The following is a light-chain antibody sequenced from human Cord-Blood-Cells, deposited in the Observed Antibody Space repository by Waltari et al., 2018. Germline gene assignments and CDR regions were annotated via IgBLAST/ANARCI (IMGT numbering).Light chain of an antibody. CDR1: QGLRSA. V-gene: IGKV1-13*02. CDR3: QQFNSYPYT. Sequence: AIQLTQSPSSLSASVGDRVTITCRASQGLRSALAWYQQKPGKAPKLLIYDASSLESGVPSRFSGSGSGTDFTLTISSLQPEDFATYYCQQFNSYPYTFGQGTKLEIK. J-gene: IGKJ2*01. CDR2: DAS.